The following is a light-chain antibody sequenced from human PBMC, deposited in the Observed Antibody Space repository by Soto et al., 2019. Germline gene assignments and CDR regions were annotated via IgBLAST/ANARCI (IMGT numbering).Light chain of an antibody. Sequence: QSVLTRPASVSGSPVQSITISCTGTSSVVGGYNYVSWYQQQPGKAPKLMVFDVTNRPSGVSNRFSGPKSGNTASLTISGLQAEDEGDYYCCSFTRINTYVFGTGTKVTVL. J-gene: IGLJ1*01. V-gene: IGLV2-14*03. CDR2: DVT. CDR1: SSVVGGYNY. CDR3: CSFTRINTYV.